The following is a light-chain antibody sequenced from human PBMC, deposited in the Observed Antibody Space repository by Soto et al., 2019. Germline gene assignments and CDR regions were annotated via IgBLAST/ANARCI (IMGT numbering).Light chain of an antibody. V-gene: IGKV3-20*01. J-gene: IGKJ1*01. CDR3: PQYGSSPRT. CDR1: QSVSSSY. Sequence: EIVLTQSPGTLSLSPGERATLSCRASQSVSSSYLAWYQQKPGQAPRPLIYGASSRATGIPDRFSGSGSGTDCTLTISRLEPEDFAVYYRPQYGSSPRTFGQGTKVEIK. CDR2: GAS.